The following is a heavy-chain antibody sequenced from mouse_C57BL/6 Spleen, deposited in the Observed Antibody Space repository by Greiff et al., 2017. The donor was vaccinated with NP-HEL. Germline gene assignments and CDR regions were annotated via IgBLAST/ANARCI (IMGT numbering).Heavy chain of an antibody. J-gene: IGHJ3*01. D-gene: IGHD2-3*01. CDR2: IYPGDGDT. V-gene: IGHV1-82*01. CDR1: GYAFSSSW. CDR3: ARSGVYDGYYLFAY. Sequence: VQLQQSGPELVKPGASVKISCKASGYAFSSSWMNWVKQRPGKGLEWIGRIYPGDGDTNYNGKFKGKATLTADKSSSTAYMQLSSLTSEDSAVYFCARSGVYDGYYLFAYWGQGTLVTVSA.